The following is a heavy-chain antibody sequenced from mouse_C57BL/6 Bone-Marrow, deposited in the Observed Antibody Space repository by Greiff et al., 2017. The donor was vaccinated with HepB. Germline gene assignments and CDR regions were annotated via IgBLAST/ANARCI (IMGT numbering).Heavy chain of an antibody. CDR3: ARERDYALFAY. D-gene: IGHD2-4*01. Sequence: VKLQQPGAELVKPGASVKLSCKASGYTFTSYWMQWVKQRPGQGLEWIGEIDPSDSYTNYNQKFKGKATLTVDTSSSTAYMQLSSLTSEDSAVYYCARERDYALFAYWGQGTLVTVSA. CDR2: IDPSDSYT. J-gene: IGHJ3*01. CDR1: GYTFTSYW. V-gene: IGHV1-50*01.